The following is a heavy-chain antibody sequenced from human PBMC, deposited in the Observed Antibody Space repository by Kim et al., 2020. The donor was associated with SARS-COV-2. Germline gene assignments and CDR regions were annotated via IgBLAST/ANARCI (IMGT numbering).Heavy chain of an antibody. Sequence: ASVKVSCKASGYTFTGYYMHWVRQAPGQGLECLGRINPNSGDTYYAQRFQGRVTMTRDTSINTAYMELNRLRSDDTAVYYCAREYCDSTSCYAYFDYWGQGTLVTVSS. CDR3: AREYCDSTSCYAYFDY. CDR1: GYTFTGYY. J-gene: IGHJ4*02. CDR2: INPNSGDT. D-gene: IGHD2-2*01. V-gene: IGHV1-2*06.